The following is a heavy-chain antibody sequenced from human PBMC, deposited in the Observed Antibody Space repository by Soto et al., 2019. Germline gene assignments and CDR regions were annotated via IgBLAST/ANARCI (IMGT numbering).Heavy chain of an antibody. CDR1: GYTFTSYA. CDR3: ARGVAGPLHWFDP. V-gene: IGHV1-3*01. CDR2: INAGNGNT. Sequence: QVQLVQSGAEVKKPGASVKVSCKASGYTFTSYAMHWVRQAPGQRLEWMGWINAGNGNTKYSQKFQGRVTITRDTSPSTAYMELSSLRSEDTAVYYCARGVAGPLHWFDPWGQGTLVTVSS. D-gene: IGHD6-19*01. J-gene: IGHJ5*02.